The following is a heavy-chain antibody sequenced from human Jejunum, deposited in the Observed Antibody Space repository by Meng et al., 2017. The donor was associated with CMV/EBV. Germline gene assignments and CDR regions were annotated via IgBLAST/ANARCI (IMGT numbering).Heavy chain of an antibody. CDR2: ISTNTGNP. CDR3: GTLKYTSGFYGPAY. Sequence: QVQLVQSCSELKKPGASVKVSCKASGYTFTRYPMNWGRQAPGQGLEWMGWISTNTGNPTYAQGFTGRFVFSVDTSVSTAYLQISSLKAEDTAVYYCGTLKYTSGFYGPAYWGQGALVTVSS. D-gene: IGHD6-19*01. V-gene: IGHV7-4-1*02. CDR1: GYTFTRYP. J-gene: IGHJ4*02.